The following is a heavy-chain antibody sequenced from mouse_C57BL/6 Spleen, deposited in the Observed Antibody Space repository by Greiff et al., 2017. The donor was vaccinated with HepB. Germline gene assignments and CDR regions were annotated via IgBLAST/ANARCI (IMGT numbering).Heavy chain of an antibody. CDR3: ARQYDSNWDGGPWFAY. V-gene: IGHV1-39*01. Sequence: EVKLVESGPELVKPGASVKISCKASGYSFTDYNMNWVKQSNGKSLEWIGVINPNYGTTSYNQKFKGKATLTVDQSSSTAYMQLNSLTSEDSAVYYCARQYDSNWDGGPWFAYWGQGTLVTVSA. CDR2: INPNYGTT. CDR1: GYSFTDYN. J-gene: IGHJ3*01. D-gene: IGHD4-1*01.